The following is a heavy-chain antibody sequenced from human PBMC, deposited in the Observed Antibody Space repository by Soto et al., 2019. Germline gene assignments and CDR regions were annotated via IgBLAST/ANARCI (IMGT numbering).Heavy chain of an antibody. CDR1: GFTFSSYS. V-gene: IGHV3-48*01. D-gene: IGHD3-3*01. J-gene: IGHJ4*02. Sequence: EVQLVESGGGLVQPGGSLRLSCAASGFTFSSYSMNWVRQAPGKGLEWVSYISSSSSTIYYADSVKGRFTISRDNAKNSLYLQMNSLRAEDTAVYYCARRTIFGVVITHYWGQGTLVTVSS. CDR3: ARRTIFGVVITHY. CDR2: ISSSSSTI.